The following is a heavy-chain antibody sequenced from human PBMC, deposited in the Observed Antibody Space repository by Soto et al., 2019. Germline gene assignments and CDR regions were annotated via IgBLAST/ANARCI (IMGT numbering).Heavy chain of an antibody. CDR2: INPSGGST. V-gene: IGHV1-46*01. J-gene: IGHJ4*02. CDR3: ARDSPAYDSSGYYPLDY. CDR1: GYTFTSYY. Sequence: QVQLVQSGAEVKKPGASVKVSCKASGYTFTSYYMHWVRQAPGQGLEWMGIINPSGGSTSYAQKFQGRVTMTRDESTSTVYRELSSLRSEDTAVYYCARDSPAYDSSGYYPLDYWGQGTLVTVSS. D-gene: IGHD3-22*01.